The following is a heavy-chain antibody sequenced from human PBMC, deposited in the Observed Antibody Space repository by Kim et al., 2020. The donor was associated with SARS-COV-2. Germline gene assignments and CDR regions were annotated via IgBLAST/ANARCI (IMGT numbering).Heavy chain of an antibody. J-gene: IGHJ4*02. CDR3: AKWNPYSSSFDY. Sequence: YYADSVKGRFTISRDNSKNTLYLQMNSLRAEDTAVYYCAKWNPYSSSFDYWGQGTLVTVSS. D-gene: IGHD6-13*01. V-gene: IGHV3-33*06.